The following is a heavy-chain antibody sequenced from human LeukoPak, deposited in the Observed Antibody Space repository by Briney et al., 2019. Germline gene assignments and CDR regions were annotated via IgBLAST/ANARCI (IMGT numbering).Heavy chain of an antibody. V-gene: IGHV4-59*08. J-gene: IGHJ6*02. Sequence: SKTLSLTCTVSGGSISSYYWSWIRQPPGKGLEWIGYIYYSGSTNYNPSLKSRVTISVDTSKNQFSLKLSSVTAADTAVYYSARITYYYDSSGRLSYGMDVWGQGTTVTVSS. D-gene: IGHD3-22*01. CDR3: ARITYYYDSSGRLSYGMDV. CDR2: IYYSGST. CDR1: GGSISSYY.